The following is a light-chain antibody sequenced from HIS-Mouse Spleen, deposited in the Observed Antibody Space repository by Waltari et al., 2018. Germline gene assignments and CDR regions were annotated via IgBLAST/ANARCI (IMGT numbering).Light chain of an antibody. CDR2: DDS. J-gene: IGLJ1*01. V-gene: IGLV3-21*03. CDR3: QVWDSSSDHYV. CDR1: NLGSKS. Sequence: SYVLTQPHSVSVAPGKTARITCGANNLGSKSVHWYQQKPRQPPVLVVYDDSDRPSGIPERFSGSNSGNTATLTISRVEAGDEADYYCQVWDSSSDHYVFGTGTKVTVL.